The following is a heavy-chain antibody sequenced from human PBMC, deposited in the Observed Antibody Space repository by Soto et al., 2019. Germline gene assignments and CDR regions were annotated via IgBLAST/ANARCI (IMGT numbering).Heavy chain of an antibody. J-gene: IGHJ4*02. V-gene: IGHV3-30*18. CDR2: ISYDGSNK. CDR3: TNVWR. CDR1: GFTFSSYG. Sequence: QVQLVESGGGVVQPGRSLRLSCAASGFTFSSYGMHWVRQAPGKGLEWVAVISYDGSNKYYADSVKGRFTISRDNSKNTLYLQMNSLRAEDTAVYYCTNVWRWGQGTLVTVSS.